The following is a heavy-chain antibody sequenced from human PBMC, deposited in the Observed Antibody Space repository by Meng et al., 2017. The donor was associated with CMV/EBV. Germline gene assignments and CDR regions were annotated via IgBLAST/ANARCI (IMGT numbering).Heavy chain of an antibody. J-gene: IGHJ4*02. Sequence: SVKVSCKASGGTFSSYTISWVRQAPGQGLGWMGRIIPILGIANYAQKFQGRVTITADKSTSTAYMELSSLRSEDTAVYYCARDYYDSSGYYYFDYWGQGTLVTVSS. V-gene: IGHV1-69*04. CDR1: GGTFSSYT. D-gene: IGHD3-22*01. CDR3: ARDYYDSSGYYYFDY. CDR2: IIPILGIA.